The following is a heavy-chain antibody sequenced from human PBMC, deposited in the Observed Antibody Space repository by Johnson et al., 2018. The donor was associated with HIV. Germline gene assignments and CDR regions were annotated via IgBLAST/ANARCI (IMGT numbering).Heavy chain of an antibody. CDR1: GFTFDDYA. CDR2: ISWNSGSI. J-gene: IGHJ3*02. CDR3: AKDLTHSYDAFDI. V-gene: IGHV3-9*01. Sequence: LVESGGGLVQPGRSLRLSCAASGFTFDDYAMHWVRQAPGKGLEWVSSISWNSGSIGYADSVKGRFTISRDNAKNSLYLQMNSLRAEDTALYYCAKDLTHSYDAFDIWGQGTMVTVSS. D-gene: IGHD1-26*01.